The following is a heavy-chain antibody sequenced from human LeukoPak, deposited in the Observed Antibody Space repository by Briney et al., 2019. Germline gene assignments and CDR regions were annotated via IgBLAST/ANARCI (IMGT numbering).Heavy chain of an antibody. CDR2: INHSGST. CDR1: GGSFSGYY. CDR3: ARRRAVAGIRYYFDY. V-gene: IGHV4-34*01. D-gene: IGHD6-19*01. J-gene: IGHJ4*02. Sequence: SETLSLTCAVYGGSFSGYYWSWIRQPPGKGLEWIGEINHSGSTNYNPSLKSRVTISVDTSKNQFSLKLSSVTAADTAAYYCARRRAVAGIRYYFDYWGQGTLVTVSS.